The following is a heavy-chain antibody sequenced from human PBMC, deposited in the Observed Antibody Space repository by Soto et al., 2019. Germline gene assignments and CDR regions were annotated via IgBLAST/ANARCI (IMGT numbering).Heavy chain of an antibody. V-gene: IGHV3-33*01. CDR1: GFTFSSYG. CDR2: IWDDGSIE. D-gene: IGHD2-8*01. J-gene: IGHJ1*01. Sequence: QVQLVESGGGVVQPGRSLRLSCAASGFTFSSYGMHWVRQAPGKGLEWVAVIWDDGSIEYYGDSVEGRFIISRDDSKNTLYLQRNGLRATDTAIYDGATAIGTNGHYLLADWDQGTLVTVSS. CDR3: ATAIGTNGHYLLAD.